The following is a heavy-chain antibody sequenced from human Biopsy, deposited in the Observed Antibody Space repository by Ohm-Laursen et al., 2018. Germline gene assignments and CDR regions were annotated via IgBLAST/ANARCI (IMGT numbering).Heavy chain of an antibody. J-gene: IGHJ4*02. CDR2: INCKTGAT. D-gene: IGHD2-8*01. CDR3: ARDPLNGHKHFDY. CDR1: SYTFTDYN. V-gene: IGHV1-2*02. Sequence: ASVKVSCKVSSYTFTDYNIHWMRQAPGQGLEWLGNINCKTGATNYAQKFQGTVTMTRDTSISTAYLALGSLRSAETAIYYCARDPLNGHKHFDYWGQGTLVIVSS.